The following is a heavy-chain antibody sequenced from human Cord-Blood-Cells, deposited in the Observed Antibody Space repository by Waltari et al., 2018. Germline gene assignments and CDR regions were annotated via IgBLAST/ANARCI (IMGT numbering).Heavy chain of an antibody. V-gene: IGHV3-21*01. D-gene: IGHD2-15*01. CDR2: ISSSSSYI. Sequence: AASGFTFSSYSMNWVRQAPGKGLEWVSSISSSSSYIYYADSVKGRFTISRDNAKNSLYLQMNSLRAEDTAVYYCARVPGWSYYFDYWGQGTLVTVSS. J-gene: IGHJ4*02. CDR3: ARVPGWSYYFDY. CDR1: GFTFSSYS.